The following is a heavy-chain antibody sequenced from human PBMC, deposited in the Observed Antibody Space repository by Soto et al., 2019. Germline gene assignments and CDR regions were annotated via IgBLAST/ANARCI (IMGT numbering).Heavy chain of an antibody. CDR3: ARGQEGVVATH. V-gene: IGHV4-34*01. CDR1: GGSLSGYY. D-gene: IGHD5-12*01. Sequence: QVQLQQWGAGLLKPSETLSLNCAVNGGSLSGYYWSWIRQPPGKGLEWIGEIKDGGSTNYSPSLKSRATISSDTSNNQFSLRLNSVTAAVTGVYYCARGQEGVVATHWDQGTLVTVSS. CDR2: IKDGGST. J-gene: IGHJ4*02.